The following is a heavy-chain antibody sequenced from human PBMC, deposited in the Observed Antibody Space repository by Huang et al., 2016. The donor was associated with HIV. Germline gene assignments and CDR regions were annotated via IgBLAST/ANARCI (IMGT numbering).Heavy chain of an antibody. Sequence: QEQLVESGGGVVQPGGSLRLSCATSGFSFSHYGMHWVRQAAGKGLGGVAFISFDGGNKHYADSAKGRFTISRDNSKKMLFLEMNSLRGDDTAFYYCATDLGGYSFDYWGQGALVSVSS. V-gene: IGHV3-30*02. CDR3: ATDLGGYSFDY. CDR2: ISFDGGNK. D-gene: IGHD2-21*02. J-gene: IGHJ4*02. CDR1: GFSFSHYG.